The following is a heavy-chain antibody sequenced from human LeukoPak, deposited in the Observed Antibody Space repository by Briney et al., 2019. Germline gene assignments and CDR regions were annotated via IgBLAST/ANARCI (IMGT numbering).Heavy chain of an antibody. CDR3: ARDRVGSGWPRPYYFEV. CDR1: GYTLTGYY. D-gene: IGHD6-19*01. V-gene: IGHV1-2*02. CDR2: INPSTGAT. Sequence: ASVKVSCKASGYTLTGYYLHWVRQAPGQGLEWMGWINPSTGATHSAQKFQGRITMTRDTSISTAYMDLSRLRSDDTAVYYCARDRVGSGWPRPYYFEVWGQGTLVTVSS. J-gene: IGHJ4*02.